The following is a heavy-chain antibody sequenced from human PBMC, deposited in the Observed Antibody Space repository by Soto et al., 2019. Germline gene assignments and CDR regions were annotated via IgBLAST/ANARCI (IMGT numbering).Heavy chain of an antibody. CDR2: ISTSSTAI. J-gene: IGHJ4*02. V-gene: IGHV3-48*02. CDR1: GLTFSTNT. CDR3: VIPDSGRERGY. D-gene: IGHD3-16*01. Sequence: EVQLVESGGGFVQRGGSLRLSCAVSGLTFSTNTINWVRQAPGKGLEWVSYISTSSTAIYYADSVKGRFTISRDDAKSSRYLQMNSLRDEDTAVYYCVIPDSGRERGYWGQGTLVTVSS.